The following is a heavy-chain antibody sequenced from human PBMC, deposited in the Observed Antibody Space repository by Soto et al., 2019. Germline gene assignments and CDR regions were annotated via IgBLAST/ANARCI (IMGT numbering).Heavy chain of an antibody. CDR2: IYYSGST. J-gene: IGHJ5*02. Sequence: QVQLQESGPGLVKPSETLSLTCTVSGGSVSSGSYYWSWIRQPPGKGLEWIGYIYYSGSTNYNPSLKSRVTISVDTSKNQFSLKLSSVTAADTAVYYFARTYYDFWLFDPWGQGTLVTVSS. CDR1: GGSVSSGSYY. V-gene: IGHV4-61*01. CDR3: ARTYYDFWLFDP. D-gene: IGHD3-3*01.